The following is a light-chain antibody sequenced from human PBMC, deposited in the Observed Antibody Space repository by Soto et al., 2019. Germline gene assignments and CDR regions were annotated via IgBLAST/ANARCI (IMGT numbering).Light chain of an antibody. V-gene: IGKV1-6*01. CDR2: AAS. CDR3: VQHYNYPPT. CDR1: QDIRSD. Sequence: AIQMTQSPSSLSASVGDRVTLTCRASQDIRSDLGWYQQKPGMAPRFLIYAASNLQSGVPSRFGGSGSCTDFSLTISSLQPEDFATYYVVQHYNYPPTFGQGTKVDVK. J-gene: IGKJ1*01.